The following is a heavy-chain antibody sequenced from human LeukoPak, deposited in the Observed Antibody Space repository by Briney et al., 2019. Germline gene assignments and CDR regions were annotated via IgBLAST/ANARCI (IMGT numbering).Heavy chain of an antibody. CDR3: ARDPLRLGELSLEAGDY. Sequence: GGSLRLSCAASGFTVSSNYMSWVRQAPGKGLEWVSVIYSGGSTYYADSVKGRFTISRDNSKNTLYLQMNSLRAEDTAVYYCARDPLRLGELSLEAGDYWGQGTLVTVSS. J-gene: IGHJ4*02. CDR2: IYSGGST. D-gene: IGHD3-16*02. V-gene: IGHV3-66*01. CDR1: GFTVSSNY.